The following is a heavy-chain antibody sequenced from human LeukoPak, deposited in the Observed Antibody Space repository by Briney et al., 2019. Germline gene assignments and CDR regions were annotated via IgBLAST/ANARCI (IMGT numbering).Heavy chain of an antibody. CDR2: IPDSGSAR. J-gene: IGHJ4*02. V-gene: IGHV3-48*04. Sequence: GGSLRLSCAASGFTFSSYSMNWVRQAPGKGLEWVAFIPDSGSARYYADSVKGRFSVSRDNAKNSVYLQMNSLRPEDTARYYCARGPVLGYYFEYWGQGTLVTVSS. CDR3: ARGPVLGYYFEY. CDR1: GFTFSSYS. D-gene: IGHD3-10*02.